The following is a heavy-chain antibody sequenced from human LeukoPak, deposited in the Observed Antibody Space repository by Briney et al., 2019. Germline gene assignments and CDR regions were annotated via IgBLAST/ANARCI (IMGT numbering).Heavy chain of an antibody. CDR3: AKESYYGDFDYYYYYGMDV. D-gene: IGHD4-17*01. CDR1: GFTFSSYW. CDR2: INSDGSST. V-gene: IGHV3-74*01. J-gene: IGHJ6*02. Sequence: QSGGSLGLSCAASGFTFSSYWMHWVRQAPGKGLVWVSRINSDGSSTSYADSVKGRFTIFRDNAKNTLYLQMNSLRAEDTAVYYCAKESYYGDFDYYYYYGMDVWGQGTTVTVSS.